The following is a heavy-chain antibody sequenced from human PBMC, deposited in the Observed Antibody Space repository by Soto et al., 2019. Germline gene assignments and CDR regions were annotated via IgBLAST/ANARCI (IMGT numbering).Heavy chain of an antibody. J-gene: IGHJ4*02. V-gene: IGHV2-5*01. CDR3: AHRRDNWNLYYFDY. Sequence: QITLKESGPPLVKPTQTLTLTCTFSGFSLSTSGVGVGWIRQPPGKALEWLALIYWNDDKRYSPSLKSRLTITKDTSKNQVVLTMTNMDPVDTATYYCAHRRDNWNLYYFDYWGQGTLVTVSS. D-gene: IGHD1-1*01. CDR2: IYWNDDK. CDR1: GFSLSTSGVG.